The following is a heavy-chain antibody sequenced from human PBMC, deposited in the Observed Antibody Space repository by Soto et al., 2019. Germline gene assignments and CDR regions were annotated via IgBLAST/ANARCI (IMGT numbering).Heavy chain of an antibody. CDR1: EFTFSSYG. Sequence: GGSLRLSCAASEFTFSSYGMHWVRQAPGKGLEWVAVIWYDGSNKYYADSVKGRFTISRDNSKNTLYLQMNSLRAEDTAVYYCARDLGSSSSNYFRSWGLGTLVTVSS. V-gene: IGHV3-33*01. D-gene: IGHD6-19*01. CDR2: IWYDGSNK. CDR3: ARDLGSSSSNYFRS. J-gene: IGHJ4*02.